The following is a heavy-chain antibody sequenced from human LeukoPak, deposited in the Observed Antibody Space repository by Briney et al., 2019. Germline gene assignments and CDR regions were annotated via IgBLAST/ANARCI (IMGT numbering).Heavy chain of an antibody. D-gene: IGHD3-22*01. V-gene: IGHV3-74*01. CDR1: GFTFSTYW. CDR2: ISSDGSIT. J-gene: IGHJ4*02. Sequence: GGSLRLSCAASGFTFSTYWMHWVRQAPGKGLVWVSRISSDGSITGYADSVKGRFTISRDNAKNTLYLQMNSLRAEDTAVYYCARDLNPYYYDSSGLDYWGQGTLVTVSS. CDR3: ARDLNPYYYDSSGLDY.